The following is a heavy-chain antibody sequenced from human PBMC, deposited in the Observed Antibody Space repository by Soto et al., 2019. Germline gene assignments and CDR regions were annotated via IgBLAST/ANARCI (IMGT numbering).Heavy chain of an antibody. J-gene: IGHJ5*02. V-gene: IGHV3-23*01. Sequence: PGGSLRLSCAASGFTFSSYAMSWVRQAPGKGLEWVSAISGSGGSTYYADSVKGRFTISRDNSKNTLYLQMNSLRAEDTAVYYCAKDRAARQWLALFDPWGQGTLVTVSS. D-gene: IGHD6-19*01. CDR1: GFTFSSYA. CDR2: ISGSGGST. CDR3: AKDRAARQWLALFDP.